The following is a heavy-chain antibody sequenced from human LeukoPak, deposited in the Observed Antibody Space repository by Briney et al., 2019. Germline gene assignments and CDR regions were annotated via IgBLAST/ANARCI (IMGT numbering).Heavy chain of an antibody. Sequence: GAPLRVSCKAAGYTFSTYVIGSVRQAAGQRLEWMGWISGNNDNTNYAQKFPGRVTMTADTSTSTAYMELRSLTSDDTAVYYCVRNHYDSSGYPHWGQGTLVTVSS. J-gene: IGHJ4*02. V-gene: IGHV1-18*01. CDR3: VRNHYDSSGYPH. CDR2: ISGNNDNT. D-gene: IGHD3-22*01. CDR1: GYTFSTYV.